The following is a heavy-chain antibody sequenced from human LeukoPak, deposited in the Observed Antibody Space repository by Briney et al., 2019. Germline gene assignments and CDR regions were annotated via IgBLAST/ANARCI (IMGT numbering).Heavy chain of an antibody. V-gene: IGHV4-61*02. CDR3: ARDKKRGIAAAGTFDY. CDR2: IYTSGST. J-gene: IGHJ4*02. CDR1: GGSISSSSYY. Sequence: SETLSLTCTVSGGSISSSSYYWGWIRQPAGKGLEWIGRIYTSGSTNYNPSLKSRVTMSVDTSKNQFSLKLSSVTAADTAVYYCARDKKRGIAAAGTFDYWGQGTLVTVSS. D-gene: IGHD6-13*01.